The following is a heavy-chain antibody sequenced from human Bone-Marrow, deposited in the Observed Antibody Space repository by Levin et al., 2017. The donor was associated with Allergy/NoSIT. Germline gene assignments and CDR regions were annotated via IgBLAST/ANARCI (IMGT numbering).Heavy chain of an antibody. Sequence: PSQTLSLTCAVYGGSFSGYYWSWIRQPPGKGLEWIGEINHSGSTNYNPSLKSRVTISVDTSKNQFSLKLSSVTAADTAVYYCARGRAYYYGSGSYWPSARSYYYYMDVWGKGTTVTVSS. CDR2: INHSGST. CDR3: ARGRAYYYGSGSYWPSARSYYYYMDV. CDR1: GGSFSGYY. D-gene: IGHD3-10*01. J-gene: IGHJ6*03. V-gene: IGHV4-34*01.